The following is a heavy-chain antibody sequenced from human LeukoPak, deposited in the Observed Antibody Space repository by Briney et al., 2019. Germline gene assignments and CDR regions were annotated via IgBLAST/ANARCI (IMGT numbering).Heavy chain of an antibody. CDR3: ARGPYSGSYYYFDY. J-gene: IGHJ4*02. CDR1: GYTFTSYG. CDR2: INPNSGGT. V-gene: IGHV1-2*02. D-gene: IGHD1-26*01. Sequence: ASVKVSCKASGYTFTSYGISWVRQAPGQGLEWMGWINPNSGGTNYAQKFQGRVTMTRDTSISTAYMELSRLRSDDTAVYYCARGPYSGSYYYFDYWGQGTLVTVSS.